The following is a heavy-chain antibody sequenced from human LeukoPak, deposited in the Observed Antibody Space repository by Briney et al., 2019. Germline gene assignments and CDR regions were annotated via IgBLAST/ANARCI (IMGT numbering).Heavy chain of an antibody. V-gene: IGHV3-23*01. CDR3: ATKLGGNFPFDY. J-gene: IGHJ4*02. CDR1: GFNFNTYV. CDR2: ISGSSVSI. Sequence: GGSLRLSCTASGFNFNTYVMNWVRQAPGKGLEWVSGISGSSVSIGYGASVKGRFTTSRDKSKNTAYLQMNSLRAEDTAVYYCATKLGGNFPFDYWGQGTLVTVSS. D-gene: IGHD3-16*01.